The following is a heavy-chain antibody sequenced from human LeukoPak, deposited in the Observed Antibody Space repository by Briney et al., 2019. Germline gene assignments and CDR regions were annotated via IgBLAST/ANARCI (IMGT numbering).Heavy chain of an antibody. CDR2: VYYSGST. CDR1: GGSVSGYY. J-gene: IGHJ4*02. Sequence: KTSETLSLTCVVSGGSVSGYYWGWIRQPPGRGLEWIGYVYYSGSTNYNPSFKSRITISVDTSRNQFSLQLSSVTAADTAVYYCARIHRYWSGGACYVLDNWGQGTLVAVSS. V-gene: IGHV4-59*02. CDR3: ARIHRYWSGGACYVLDN. D-gene: IGHD2-15*01.